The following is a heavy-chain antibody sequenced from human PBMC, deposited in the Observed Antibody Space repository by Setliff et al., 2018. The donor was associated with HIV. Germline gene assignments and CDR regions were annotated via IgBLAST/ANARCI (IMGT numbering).Heavy chain of an antibody. CDR3: ARVYPPVSSGGATARPKPLDV. CDR1: GGSISSDY. D-gene: IGHD6-19*01. CDR2: IYTSGST. V-gene: IGHV4-4*08. Sequence: SETLSLTCTVAGGSISSDYWSRIRQPPGKGLEWIGYIYTSGSTNYNPSLKSRVTISVDTSKNQFSLKLSSVTAADTAVYYCARVYPPVSSGGATARPKPLDVWGKGTTVTVSS. J-gene: IGHJ6*04.